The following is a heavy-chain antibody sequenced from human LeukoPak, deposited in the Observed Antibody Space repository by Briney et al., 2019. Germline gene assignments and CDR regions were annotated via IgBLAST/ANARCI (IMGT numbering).Heavy chain of an antibody. V-gene: IGHV3-23*01. CDR1: GFMFSSYA. Sequence: GGSLRLSCAASGFMFSSYAMSWVRQAPGKGLEWVSTISYIGDNTYYADSVKGRFTISRDNSKNTLYLQMNSLRVEDTALYYCAKSGCSSNTCSFDNWGQGTLVTVSS. D-gene: IGHD2-2*01. CDR3: AKSGCSSNTCSFDN. CDR2: ISYIGDNT. J-gene: IGHJ4*02.